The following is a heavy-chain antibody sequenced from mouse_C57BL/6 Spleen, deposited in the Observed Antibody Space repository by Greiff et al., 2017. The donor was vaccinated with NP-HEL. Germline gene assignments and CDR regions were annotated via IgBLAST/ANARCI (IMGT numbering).Heavy chain of an antibody. V-gene: IGHV5-16*01. CDR1: GFTFSDYY. D-gene: IGHD2-4*01. CDR2: INYDGSST. Sequence: EVQLVESEGGLVHPGSSMKLSCTASGFTFSDYYMAWVRQVPEKGLEWVANINYDGSSTYYLDSLKSRFIISRDNAKNILYLQMSSLKSEDTATYYCARALYDYDDLYFDYWGQGTTLTVSS. J-gene: IGHJ2*01. CDR3: ARALYDYDDLYFDY.